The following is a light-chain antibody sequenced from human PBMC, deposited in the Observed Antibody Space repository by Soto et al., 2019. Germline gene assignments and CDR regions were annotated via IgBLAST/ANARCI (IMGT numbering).Light chain of an antibody. CDR3: ETWDSNTNWV. J-gene: IGLJ3*02. CDR1: SGHTPPI. CDR2: LEGSGSY. V-gene: IGLV4-60*02. Sequence: QAVVTQSSSASASLGSSVKLTCTLSSGHTPPIIAWHQQQPGKAPRYLMKLEGSGSYNKGSGVPDRFSGSSSGADRYLTISNLQFEDEADYYCETWDSNTNWVFGGGTKLTVL.